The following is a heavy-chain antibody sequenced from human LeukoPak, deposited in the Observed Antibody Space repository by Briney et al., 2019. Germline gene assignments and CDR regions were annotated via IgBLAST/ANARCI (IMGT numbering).Heavy chain of an antibody. CDR3: ARSGNNYYYYMDV. Sequence: GGSLRLSCAASGFTFSTYEMSWVRQAPGKGLEWVAYIKQEGSEKYYVDSVKGRFTISRDNAKNSLYLQVNSLRAEDTAVYYCARSGNNYYYYMDVWGKGTTVTVSS. V-gene: IGHV3-7*01. D-gene: IGHD2/OR15-2a*01. CDR2: IKQEGSEK. CDR1: GFTFSTYE. J-gene: IGHJ6*03.